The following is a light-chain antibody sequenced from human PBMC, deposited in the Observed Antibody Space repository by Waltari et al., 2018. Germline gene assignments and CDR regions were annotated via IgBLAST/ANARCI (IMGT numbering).Light chain of an antibody. CDR3: TSYTSRHSLV. CDR2: DVS. J-gene: IGLJ1*01. Sequence: QSALTQPASVSGSPGRSITISCTGTSRDVGDYDWLSWYQQHPGKAPKVVIFDVSYRPSGVSNRFSGSKSGNTASLTISGLQAEDEADYYCTSYTSRHSLVFGTGTKVTVL. V-gene: IGLV2-14*03. CDR1: SRDVGDYDW.